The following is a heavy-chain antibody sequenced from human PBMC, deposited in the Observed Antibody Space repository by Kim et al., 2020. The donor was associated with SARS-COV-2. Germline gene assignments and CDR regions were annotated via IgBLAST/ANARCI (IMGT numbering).Heavy chain of an antibody. CDR2: INHSGRT. Sequence: SETLSLTCAVYGGSFSGYYWSWIRQPPGKGLEWIGEINHSGRTNYNPSPKSRVTLSVDKSKNQFSLKLTSVTAADTAVSYCASRLANTSGWGSHYCDLWG. CDR3: ASRLANTSGWGSHYCDL. V-gene: IGHV4-34*01. J-gene: IGHJ2*01. CDR1: GGSFSGYY. D-gene: IGHD3-10*01.